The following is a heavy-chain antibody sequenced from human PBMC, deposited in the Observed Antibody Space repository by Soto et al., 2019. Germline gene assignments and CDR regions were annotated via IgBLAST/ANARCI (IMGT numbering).Heavy chain of an antibody. V-gene: IGHV1-18*04. J-gene: IGHJ6*02. Sequence: ASVKVACKASGYTFTNYGISWVRQAPGQGLEWMGWISTAHRDIGYAQKFQGRVTMTTDTSTSTAYMELRSLRSDDTAVYYCARPRKQWFGELSVHYYGMDVWGQGTTVTVSS. D-gene: IGHD3-10*01. CDR3: ARPRKQWFGELSVHYYGMDV. CDR1: GYTFTNYG. CDR2: ISTAHRDI.